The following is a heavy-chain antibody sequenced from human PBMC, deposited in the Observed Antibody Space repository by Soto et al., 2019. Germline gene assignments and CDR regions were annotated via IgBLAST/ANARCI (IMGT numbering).Heavy chain of an antibody. CDR3: ANGAHSWVVVTPFDY. D-gene: IGHD2-21*02. CDR1: GFTFSSYG. J-gene: IGHJ4*02. Sequence: GGSLRLSCAASGFTFSSYGMHWVRQAPGKGLEWVAVISYDGSNKYYADSVKGRFTISRDNSKNTLYLQMNSLRAEDTAVYYCANGAHSWVVVTPFDYWGQGTLVTVSS. CDR2: ISYDGSNK. V-gene: IGHV3-30*18.